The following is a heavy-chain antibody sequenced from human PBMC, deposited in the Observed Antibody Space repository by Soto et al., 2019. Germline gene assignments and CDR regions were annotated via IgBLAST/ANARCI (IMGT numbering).Heavy chain of an antibody. V-gene: IGHV4-39*01. CDR1: GGSISSSSYY. J-gene: IGHJ6*02. Sequence: PSETLSLTCTVSGGSISSSSYYWGWIRQPPGKGLEWIGSIYYSGSTYYKPSLRSRVTISVDTSKNQFSLKLSSVTAADTAVFYCARIDYDILTGYYYGMDVWGQGTTVTVSS. D-gene: IGHD3-9*01. CDR3: ARIDYDILTGYYYGMDV. CDR2: IYYSGST.